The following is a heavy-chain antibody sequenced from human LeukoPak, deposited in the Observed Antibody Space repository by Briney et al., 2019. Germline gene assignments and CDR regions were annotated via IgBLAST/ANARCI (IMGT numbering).Heavy chain of an antibody. CDR1: GGSISSYY. D-gene: IGHD5-18*01. CDR3: GRSQYSYGLNY. V-gene: IGHV4-59*01. J-gene: IGHJ4*02. Sequence: SETLSLTCTVSGGSISSYYWSWVRQPPGKGLEWIGYVYYSGTTNYNPSLKGRVTISIDASKNQLSLRLDPVTAADTAVYYCGRSQYSYGLNYWGQGTLVTVSS. CDR2: VYYSGTT.